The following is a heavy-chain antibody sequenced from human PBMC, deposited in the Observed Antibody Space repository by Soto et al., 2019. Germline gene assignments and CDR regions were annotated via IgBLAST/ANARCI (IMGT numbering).Heavy chain of an antibody. D-gene: IGHD4-4*01. Sequence: PGWSMRLSCAASGFPFSSYVMSWVRQAPGKGLEWVSGISGGGSNTFYADSVKGRFTISRDNSKNTLLLQMNSLGAEDTAVYYCAKDGNKYSSSLRRRYLVYWSPGMWVTVSS. J-gene: IGHJ4*02. CDR2: ISGGGSNT. CDR3: AKDGNKYSSSLRRRYLVY. V-gene: IGHV3-23*01. CDR1: GFPFSSYV.